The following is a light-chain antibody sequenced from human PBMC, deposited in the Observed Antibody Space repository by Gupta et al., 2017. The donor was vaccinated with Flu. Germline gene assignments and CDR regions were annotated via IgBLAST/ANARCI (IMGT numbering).Light chain of an antibody. Sequence: DIQMTPTPSIWSASVGARVTITCRASPSINTWLAWYQQKSGKAPTVLIYKASTLKSGVPSRYSGSGSGTEFTHTSSGLQPDDGASYYCQQDHTYPITFGQGTKVEI. CDR2: KAS. CDR1: PSINTW. CDR3: QQDHTYPIT. J-gene: IGKJ4*01. V-gene: IGKV1-5*03.